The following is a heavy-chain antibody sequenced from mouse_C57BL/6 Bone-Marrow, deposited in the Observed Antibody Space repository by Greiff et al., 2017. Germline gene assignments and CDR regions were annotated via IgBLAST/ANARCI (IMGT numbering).Heavy chain of an antibody. CDR2: IYPRSGNT. V-gene: IGHV1-81*01. J-gene: IGHJ3*01. Sequence: VQLQQSGAELARPGASVKLSCKASGYTFTSYGISWVKQRTGQGLEWIGEIYPRSGNTYYNEKFKGKATLTADKSSSTACMELRSLTSEDSAVYFCARGRLGLWFAYWGQGTLVTVSA. D-gene: IGHD4-1*01. CDR1: GYTFTSYG. CDR3: ARGRLGLWFAY.